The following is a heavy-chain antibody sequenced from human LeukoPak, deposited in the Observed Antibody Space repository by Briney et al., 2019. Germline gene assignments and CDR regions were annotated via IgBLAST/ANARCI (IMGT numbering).Heavy chain of an antibody. D-gene: IGHD6-13*01. CDR1: GFTFSSYW. Sequence: GGSLRLSCAASGFTFSSYWMHWVRQAPGKGLVWVSRINSDGSSTSYADSVKGRFTISRDNAKNTLYLQMNSLRAEDTAVYYCARGEYSSSWYGHYYYYMDVWGKGTTVTISS. J-gene: IGHJ6*03. V-gene: IGHV3-74*01. CDR2: INSDGSST. CDR3: ARGEYSSSWYGHYYYYMDV.